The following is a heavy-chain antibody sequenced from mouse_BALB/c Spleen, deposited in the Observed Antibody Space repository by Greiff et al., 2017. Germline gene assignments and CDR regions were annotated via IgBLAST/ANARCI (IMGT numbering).Heavy chain of an antibody. CDR3: VRDRRQLGLYYAMDY. Sequence: VQLQQSGPGLVAPSQSLSITCTVSGFSLTSYDISWIRQPPGKGLEWLGVIWTGGGTNYNSAFMSRLSISKDNSKSQVFLKMNSLQTDDTAIYYCVRDRRQLGLYYAMDYWGQGTSVTVSS. J-gene: IGHJ4*01. V-gene: IGHV2-9-2*01. CDR2: IWTGGGT. CDR1: GFSLTSYD. D-gene: IGHD3-2*01.